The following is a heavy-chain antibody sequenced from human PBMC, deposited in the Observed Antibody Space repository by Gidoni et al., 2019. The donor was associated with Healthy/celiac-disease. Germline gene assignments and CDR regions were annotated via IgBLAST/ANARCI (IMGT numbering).Heavy chain of an antibody. CDR1: GFTVSSNY. CDR3: ARDRATIFGVVILDYYGMDV. CDR2: IYSGGST. J-gene: IGHJ6*02. D-gene: IGHD3-3*01. V-gene: IGHV3-66*02. Sequence: EVQLVESGGGLVQHGGSLRLSCAASGFTVSSNYMSWVRQAPGKGLEWVSVIYSGGSTYYADSVKGRFTISRDNSKNTLYLQMNSLRAEDTAVYYCARDRATIFGVVILDYYGMDVWGQGTTVTVSS.